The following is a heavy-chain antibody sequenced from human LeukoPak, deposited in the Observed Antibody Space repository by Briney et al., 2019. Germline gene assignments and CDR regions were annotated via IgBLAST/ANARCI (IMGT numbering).Heavy chain of an antibody. CDR3: ARDEDNWFDP. CDR2: ISAYNGNT. V-gene: IGHV1-18*01. CDR1: GYTFTSYG. Sequence: GASVNVSCTASGYTFTSYGISWVRQAPGQGLEWMGWISAYNGNTDYAQKLQGRVTMTTDTSTSTAYMELRSLRSDDTAVYYCARDEDNWFDPWGQGTLVTVSS. J-gene: IGHJ5*02.